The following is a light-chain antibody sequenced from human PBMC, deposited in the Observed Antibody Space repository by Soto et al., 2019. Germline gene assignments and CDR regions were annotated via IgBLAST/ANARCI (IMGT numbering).Light chain of an antibody. CDR1: SSDVGSYDY. CDR2: NVN. V-gene: IGLV2-11*01. J-gene: IGLJ1*01. CDR3: RSYTGTATPYV. Sequence: QSALIQPPSVSGSPGQSVTISCTGTSSDVGSYDYVSWYQQHPGTVPKPMIYNVNTQPSGVPDRFSGSKSGNTASTTISGLQAEDEPDYECRSYTGTATPYVFGSGTKVTVL.